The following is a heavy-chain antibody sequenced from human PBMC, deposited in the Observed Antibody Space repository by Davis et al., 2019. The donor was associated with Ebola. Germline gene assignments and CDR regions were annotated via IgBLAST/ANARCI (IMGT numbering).Heavy chain of an antibody. V-gene: IGHV4-34*01. CDR1: GGSFGGYF. CDR3: ATPGQYCTNGVCYYYYYGMDV. J-gene: IGHJ6*02. CDR2: INHSGST. Sequence: SETLSLTCAAYGGSFGGYFWSWIRQPPGKGLEWIGEINHSGSTNYNPSLKSRVTITVDTSKNQFSLKLSSVTAADTAVYYCATPGQYCTNGVCYYYYYGMDVWGQGTTVTVS. D-gene: IGHD2-8*01.